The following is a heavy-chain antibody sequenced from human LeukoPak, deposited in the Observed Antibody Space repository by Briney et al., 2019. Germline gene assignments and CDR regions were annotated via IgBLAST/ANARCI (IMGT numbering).Heavy chain of an antibody. V-gene: IGHV3-15*01. Sequence: PGGSLRLSCAASGFTFSNAWMSWVRQAPGKGLEWVGRIKSKTDGGTTDYAAPVKGRFTISRDDSKNTLYLQMNSLKTEDTAVYYCTIITMVREEVIWGQGTLVTVSS. J-gene: IGHJ4*02. D-gene: IGHD3-10*01. CDR2: IKSKTDGGTT. CDR1: GFTFSNAW. CDR3: TIITMVREEVI.